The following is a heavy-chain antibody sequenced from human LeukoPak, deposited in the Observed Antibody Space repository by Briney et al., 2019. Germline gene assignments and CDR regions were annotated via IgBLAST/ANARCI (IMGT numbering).Heavy chain of an antibody. CDR2: ISTGSSTI. CDR1: GFTFSSYS. Sequence: GGSLRLSCAASGFTFSSYSMNWVRQAPGKGLEWVSYISTGSSTIYYADSVKGRFTISRDNAKNSLYLQMNSLRDEDTAVYYCASSDSGSYHDAFDIWGQGTMVTVSS. CDR3: ASSDSGSYHDAFDI. J-gene: IGHJ3*02. V-gene: IGHV3-48*02. D-gene: IGHD1-26*01.